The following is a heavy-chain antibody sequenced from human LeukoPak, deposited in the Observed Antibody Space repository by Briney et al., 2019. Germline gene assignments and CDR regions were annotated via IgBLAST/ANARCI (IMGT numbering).Heavy chain of an antibody. CDR3: AKGNGYSYGRYYFDY. D-gene: IGHD5-18*01. Sequence: PGGSLRLSCAASGFTFSRYLMHWVRQGPGKELVWVSRINTDGSTTAYADSVKGRFTISRDNSKNTLYLQVNSLRAEDTAVYYCAKGNGYSYGRYYFDYWGQGTLVTVSS. CDR1: GFTFSRYL. V-gene: IGHV3-74*01. J-gene: IGHJ4*02. CDR2: INTDGSTT.